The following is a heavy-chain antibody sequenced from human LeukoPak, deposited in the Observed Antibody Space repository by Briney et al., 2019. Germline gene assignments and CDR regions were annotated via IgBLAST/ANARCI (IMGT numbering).Heavy chain of an antibody. CDR3: ARGLTSPD. D-gene: IGHD2-21*02. V-gene: IGHV4-38-2*02. J-gene: IGHJ4*02. Sequence: SETLSLTCTVSGYSISSGYYWGWIRQPPGKGLEWIGSIYHSGSTYYNPSLKSRVTISVDTSKNQFSLKLSSVTAADTAVYYCARGLTSPDWGQGTLVTVSS. CDR2: IYHSGST. CDR1: GYSISSGYY.